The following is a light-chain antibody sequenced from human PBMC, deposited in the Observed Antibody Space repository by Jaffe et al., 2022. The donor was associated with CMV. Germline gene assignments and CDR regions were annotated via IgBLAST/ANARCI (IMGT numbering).Light chain of an antibody. J-gene: IGKJ2*01. CDR2: DAS. V-gene: IGKV3D-20*01. CDR1: QSVRSSH. Sequence: EIVLTQSPATLSLSPGERATLSCGASQSVRSSHLAWYQQKPGLAPRLLIYDASSRATGIPERFSGSGSGTDFTLTISRLEREDFAVYYCQVYGSRTFGQGTKLEIK. CDR3: QVYGSRT.